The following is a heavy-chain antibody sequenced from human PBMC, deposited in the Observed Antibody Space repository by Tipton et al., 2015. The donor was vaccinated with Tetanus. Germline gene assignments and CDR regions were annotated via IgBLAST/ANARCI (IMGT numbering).Heavy chain of an antibody. D-gene: IGHD2-2*01. CDR3: ARQCVVPAAENDYGDNAFDS. CDR1: GGSLSTYF. J-gene: IGHJ4*02. CDR2: ISYTGST. V-gene: IGHV4-59*08. Sequence: TLSLTCSVSGGSLSTYFWTWIRQPPGKGLEWVGYISYTGSTNYNPSLKSRLSISLNTSHNQISLKLSSVTAADTAVYYCARQCVVPAAENDYGDNAFDSWGQGTLVTVSS.